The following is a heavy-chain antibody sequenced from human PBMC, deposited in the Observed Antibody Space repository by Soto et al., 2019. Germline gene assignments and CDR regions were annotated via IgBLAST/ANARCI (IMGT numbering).Heavy chain of an antibody. V-gene: IGHV4-39*01. CDR2: IYYSGRT. CDR3: ARQRTTVVTQAYFDN. CDR1: GESISSSSYY. J-gene: IGHJ4*02. D-gene: IGHD2-21*02. Sequence: SETLSLTCIVSGESISSSSYYWGWIRHPPGKGLEWIGSIYYSGRTYYNPSFKSRVTISIDTSKNQFSLKLSSVTATDTAVYYCARQRTTVVTQAYFDNWGKGDLVT.